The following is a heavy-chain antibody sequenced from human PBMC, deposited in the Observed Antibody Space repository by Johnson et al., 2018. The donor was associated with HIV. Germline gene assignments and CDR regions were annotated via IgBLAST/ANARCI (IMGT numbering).Heavy chain of an antibody. Sequence: VQLVESGGGVVRPGGSLRLSCAASGFTFDDYGMSWVRQAPGKGLEWVSYISSSGSTIYYADSVKGRFTISRDNAKNSLYLQMNSLRAEDTAVYYCARDGSSGWWADGDDAFDIWGQGTMVTVSS. J-gene: IGHJ3*02. CDR2: ISSSGSTI. CDR1: GFTFDDYG. V-gene: IGHV3-48*03. D-gene: IGHD6-19*01. CDR3: ARDGSSGWWADGDDAFDI.